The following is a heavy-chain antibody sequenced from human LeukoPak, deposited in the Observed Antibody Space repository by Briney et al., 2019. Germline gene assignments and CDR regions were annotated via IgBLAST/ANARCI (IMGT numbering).Heavy chain of an antibody. J-gene: IGHJ6*02. D-gene: IGHD2-21*02. CDR1: GFTFSTYW. V-gene: IGHV3-74*01. CDR2: INGDGSDT. CDR3: SRDSLSSCGGDCYSGLDV. Sequence: PGGSLRLSCAASGFTFSTYWMHWVRQPPGKGLVWVSRINGDGSDTTYADSVKGRFTISRDNAKNTLYLQMNSLRAEDTAVYYCSRDSLSSCGGDCYSGLDVWGQGTTVTVSS.